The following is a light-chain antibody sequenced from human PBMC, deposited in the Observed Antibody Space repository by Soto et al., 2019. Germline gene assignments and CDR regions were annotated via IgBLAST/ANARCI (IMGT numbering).Light chain of an antibody. J-gene: IGLJ1*01. Sequence: ALTQPASVSGSPGQSITISCTGTSSDVGSYNLVSWYQQHPGKAPKLMIYEGTKRPSGVSNRFSGSKPGNTASLTIYGPQAEDGADYFCCSYAGAGTYVFGTGTKVTVL. CDR2: EGT. CDR1: SSDVGSYNL. V-gene: IGLV2-23*01. CDR3: CSYAGAGTYV.